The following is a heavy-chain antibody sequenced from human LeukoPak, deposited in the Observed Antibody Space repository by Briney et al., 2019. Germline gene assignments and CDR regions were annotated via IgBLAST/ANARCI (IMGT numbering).Heavy chain of an antibody. D-gene: IGHD3-10*01. CDR2: IIPIYAQP. V-gene: IGHV1-69*13. Sequence: SVKVSCKASGYTFTGYYMHWVRQAPGQGLEWMGGIIPIYAQPNYAQNFQGRLTISADDSTSTAYMELSSLRSDDTGVYYCARGSSYRGFGEYVYYYYGMDVWGQGTTVTVSS. CDR1: GYTFTGYY. CDR3: ARGSSYRGFGEYVYYYYGMDV. J-gene: IGHJ6*02.